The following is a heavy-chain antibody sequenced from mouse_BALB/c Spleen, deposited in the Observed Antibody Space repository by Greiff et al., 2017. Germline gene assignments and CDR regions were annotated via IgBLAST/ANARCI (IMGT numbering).Heavy chain of an antibody. V-gene: IGHV2-9*02. D-gene: IGHD1-1*01. CDR3: ARYYGSSGGAMDY. CDR2: IWAGGST. J-gene: IGHJ4*01. CDR1: GFSLTSYG. Sequence: VQVVESGPGLVAPSQSLSITCTVSGFSLTSYGVHWVRQPPGKGLEWLGVIWAGGSTNYNSALMSRLSISKDNSKSQVFLKMNSLQTDDTAMYYCARYYGSSGGAMDYWGQGTSVTVSS.